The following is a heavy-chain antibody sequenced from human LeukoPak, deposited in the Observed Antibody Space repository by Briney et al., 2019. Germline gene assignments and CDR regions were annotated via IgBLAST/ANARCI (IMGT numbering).Heavy chain of an antibody. CDR2: IYHSGGA. D-gene: IGHD6-13*01. CDR1: GASIDSHSW. Sequence: PSETLSLTCAVSGASIDSHSWWSWVRQPPGKGLEWIGEIYHSGGANYKPSLKSRVTISVDTSKNQFSLKLSSVTAADTAVYYCAREARYSSSWYVGGYFDYWGQGTLVTVSS. J-gene: IGHJ4*02. V-gene: IGHV4/OR15-8*01. CDR3: AREARYSSSWYVGGYFDY.